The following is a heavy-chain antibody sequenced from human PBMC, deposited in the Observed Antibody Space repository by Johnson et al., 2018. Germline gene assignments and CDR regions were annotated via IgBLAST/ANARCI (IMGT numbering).Heavy chain of an antibody. V-gene: IGHV3-30*03. CDR2: LSYDGRNQ. Sequence: QVQLVQSGGGVVQPGNSLRLSCAASGFTFSNYGLDWVRQAPGKGLEWVTGLSYDGRNQYYIDSVRGRFTISRDNSKNTLCLKMNNLIPEETALYYCARDFRGVMLTASRLDHGGQGTLVTVSS. CDR1: GFTFSNYG. CDR3: ARDFRGVMLTASRLDH. J-gene: IGHJ4*02. D-gene: IGHD2-21*02.